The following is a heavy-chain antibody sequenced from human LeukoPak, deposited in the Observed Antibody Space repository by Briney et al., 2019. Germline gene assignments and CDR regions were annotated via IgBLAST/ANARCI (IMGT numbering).Heavy chain of an antibody. CDR1: GVSISSGGYS. CDR3: ARVRDAFDI. J-gene: IGHJ3*02. V-gene: IGHV4-30-2*01. Sequence: PSQTLSLTCAVSGVSISSGGYSWSWIRQPPGKGLEWIGYIYHSGSTYYNPSLKSRVTISVDRSKNQFSLKLSSVTAADTAVYYCARVRDAFDIWGQGTMVTVSS. CDR2: IYHSGST.